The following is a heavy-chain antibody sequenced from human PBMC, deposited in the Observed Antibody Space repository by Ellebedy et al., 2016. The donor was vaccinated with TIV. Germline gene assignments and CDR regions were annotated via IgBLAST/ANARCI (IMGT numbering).Heavy chain of an antibody. Sequence: MPGGSLRLSCTVSGYSISSGYYWGWIRQPPGKGLEWIGSIYHSGSTYYNPSLKSRVTISVDTSKNQFSLKLSSVTAADTAVYYCARVGSYYDSSGYGYWGQGTLVTVSS. V-gene: IGHV4-38-2*02. CDR3: ARVGSYYDSSGYGY. CDR1: GYSISSGYY. D-gene: IGHD3-22*01. J-gene: IGHJ4*02. CDR2: IYHSGST.